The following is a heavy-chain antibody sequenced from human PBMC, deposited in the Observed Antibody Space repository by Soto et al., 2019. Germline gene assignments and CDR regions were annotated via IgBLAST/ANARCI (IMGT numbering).Heavy chain of an antibody. Sequence: RLSCAASGFTFSSYAMSWVRQAPGKGLEWVSVISGSGGSTYYADSVKGQFTISRDNSKNTLYLQMNSLRAEDTAVYYCARFISSGPPMSAFDIWGQGTMVTVSS. V-gene: IGHV3-23*01. J-gene: IGHJ3*02. CDR3: ARFISSGPPMSAFDI. CDR1: GFTFSSYA. D-gene: IGHD3-3*01. CDR2: ISGSGGST.